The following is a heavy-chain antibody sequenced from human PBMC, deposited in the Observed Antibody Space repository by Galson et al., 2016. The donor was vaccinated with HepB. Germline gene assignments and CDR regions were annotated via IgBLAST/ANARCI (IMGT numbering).Heavy chain of an antibody. CDR2: IYPGDSDA. CDR3: ARLGRDYYGSGSYRYHYYYGMDV. CDR1: GYNFTSYW. V-gene: IGHV5-51*01. J-gene: IGHJ6*02. Sequence: QSGAEVKKPGESLKISCKGSGYNFTSYWIGWVRQMPGKGLEWMGIIYPGDSDARYSPSFQGQVTISADKSISTAYLQWSSLKASDTAMYYCARLGRDYYGSGSYRYHYYYGMDVWGQGTTVTVSS. D-gene: IGHD3-10*01.